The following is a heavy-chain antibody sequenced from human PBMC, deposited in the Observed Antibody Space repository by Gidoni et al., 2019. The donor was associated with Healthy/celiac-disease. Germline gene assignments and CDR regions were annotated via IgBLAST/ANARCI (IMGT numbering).Heavy chain of an antibody. Sequence: QVQLQESGPGLVKPSGTLSLTCAVSGGSISSSNWWSWVRQPPGKGLEWIGEIYHSGSTNYNPSLKSRVTISVDKSKNQFSLKLSSVTAADTAVYYCARAPPVDTAMVSVVGYYYGMDVWGQGTTVTVSS. J-gene: IGHJ6*02. V-gene: IGHV4-4*02. D-gene: IGHD5-18*01. CDR3: ARAPPVDTAMVSVVGYYYGMDV. CDR1: GGSISSSNW. CDR2: IYHSGST.